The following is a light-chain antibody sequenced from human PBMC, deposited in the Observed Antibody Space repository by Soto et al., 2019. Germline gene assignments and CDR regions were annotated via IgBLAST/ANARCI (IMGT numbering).Light chain of an antibody. Sequence: QLVLTQPASVSGSPGQSITISCTGTTNDVGYYSYVSWYQQHPGKAPKLLIYEVNNRPSGVSDRFSGSKSGNTASLTISGLQAEDEADYYCNSYASSSTFVFGTGTKLTVL. CDR2: EVN. CDR3: NSYASSSTFV. CDR1: TNDVGYYSY. J-gene: IGLJ1*01. V-gene: IGLV2-14*01.